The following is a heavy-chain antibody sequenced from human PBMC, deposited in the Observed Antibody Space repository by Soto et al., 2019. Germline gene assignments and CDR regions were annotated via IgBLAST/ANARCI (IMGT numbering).Heavy chain of an antibody. CDR2: ISSDGRST. D-gene: IGHD5-12*01. J-gene: IGHJ4*02. CDR1: GFTFSGYW. Sequence: GGSLRLSCAASGFTFSGYWMHWVRQGPGKGLVWVSRISSDGRSTDYADSVKGRFTISRDNSKNTLYLQMNSLRAEDTAVYYCAKNIGGFSGYANFDYWGQGTLVTVSS. V-gene: IGHV3-74*01. CDR3: AKNIGGFSGYANFDY.